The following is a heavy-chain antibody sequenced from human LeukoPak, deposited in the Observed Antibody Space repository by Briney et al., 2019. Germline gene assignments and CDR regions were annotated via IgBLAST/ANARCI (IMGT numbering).Heavy chain of an antibody. V-gene: IGHV1-46*01. CDR1: KYTFTTSY. Sequence: ASVKVSCKPSKYTFTTSYMHWVRQAPGHGLEWMGMITPSGGTIRHAQNFQGRITVTRDTSTSTVYMELSSLRSEDTAVYYCARDPGITMVRGVKDYYMDVWGKGTTVTVSS. CDR3: ARDPGITMVRGVKDYYMDV. CDR2: ITPSGGTI. D-gene: IGHD3-10*01. J-gene: IGHJ6*03.